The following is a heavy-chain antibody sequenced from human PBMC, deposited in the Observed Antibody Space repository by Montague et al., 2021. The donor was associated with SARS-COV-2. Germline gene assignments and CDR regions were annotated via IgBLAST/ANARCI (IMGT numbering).Heavy chain of an antibody. Sequence: SLRLSCAASGFTFSSYEMNWLRQAPGKGLEWVSYISSSGITIYYADSVKGRFTISRDNAKNSLYLQMNSLRAEDTAVYYCARDNYYYDTSGYPYYWGQGTPVTVSS. CDR2: ISSSGITI. J-gene: IGHJ4*02. CDR3: ARDNYYYDTSGYPYY. D-gene: IGHD3-22*01. V-gene: IGHV3-48*03. CDR1: GFTFSSYE.